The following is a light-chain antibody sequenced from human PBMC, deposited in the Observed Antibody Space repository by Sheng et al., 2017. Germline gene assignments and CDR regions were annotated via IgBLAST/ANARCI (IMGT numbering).Light chain of an antibody. CDR3: SSYTTIDTPYV. CDR1: SSNIGAGYD. CDR2: GNT. Sequence: QSVLTQPPSVSGAPGQRVTISCTGSSSNIGAGYDVHWYQQLPGRAPKLLIYGNTNRPSGVPDRFSGSKSGTSASLAITGLQADDEADYYCSSYTTIDTPYVFGTGTKVTVL. J-gene: IGLJ1*01. V-gene: IGLV1-40*01.